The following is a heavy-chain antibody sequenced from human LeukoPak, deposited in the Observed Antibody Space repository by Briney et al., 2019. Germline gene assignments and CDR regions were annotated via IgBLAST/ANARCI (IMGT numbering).Heavy chain of an antibody. D-gene: IGHD4-17*01. V-gene: IGHV3-48*03. CDR2: ISSSGSNI. J-gene: IGHJ3*02. Sequence: GGSLRLSCVASGFTFSSYEMNWVRQAPGKGLEWVSYISSSGSNIRYADSVKGRFTISRDNAKNSLYLQMNSLRAEDTAVYYCARVRDGCAFDIWGQGTMVTVSS. CDR3: ARVRDGCAFDI. CDR1: GFTFSSYE.